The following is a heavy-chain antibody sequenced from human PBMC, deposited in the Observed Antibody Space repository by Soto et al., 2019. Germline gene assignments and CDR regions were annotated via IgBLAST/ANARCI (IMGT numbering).Heavy chain of an antibody. V-gene: IGHV4-59*08. CDR1: GGSISSYY. J-gene: IGHJ5*02. D-gene: IGHD2-2*01. CDR3: ARHADIVVVPAAIWENWFDP. CDR2: IYYSGST. Sequence: SETLSLTCTVSGGSISSYYWSWIRQPPGKGLEWIGYIYYSGSTNYNPSLKSRVTISVDTSRNQFSLKRSSVTAADTAVYYCARHADIVVVPAAIWENWFDPWGQGTLVTVSS.